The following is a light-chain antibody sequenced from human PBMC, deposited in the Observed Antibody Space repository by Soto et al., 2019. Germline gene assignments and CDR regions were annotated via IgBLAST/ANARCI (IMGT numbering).Light chain of an antibody. V-gene: IGKV3-20*01. CDR3: QQYTSSLIT. CDR1: QSVSNSY. CDR2: GAS. J-gene: IGKJ5*01. Sequence: VMSQPPCTLSLSPGARATLSCRASQSVSNSYLAWYQQKPGQAPRLLMYGASNRATGIPDRFSGSGSETDFTLTISRLEPEDFAVYYCQQYTSSLITFGQGTRLEIK.